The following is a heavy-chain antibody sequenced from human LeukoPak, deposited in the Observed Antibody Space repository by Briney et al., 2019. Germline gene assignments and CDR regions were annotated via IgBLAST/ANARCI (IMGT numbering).Heavy chain of an antibody. CDR1: GGSVSSGSYY. CDR3: ALRSDYGDY. Sequence: PSETLSLTCTVSGGSVSSGSYYWSWIRQPPGKGLEWIGYIYYSVSTNYNPSLKSRVTISVDTSKNQFSLKLSSVTAADTAVYYCALRSDYGDYWGQGTLVTVSS. V-gene: IGHV4-61*01. J-gene: IGHJ4*02. CDR2: IYYSVST. D-gene: IGHD3-3*01.